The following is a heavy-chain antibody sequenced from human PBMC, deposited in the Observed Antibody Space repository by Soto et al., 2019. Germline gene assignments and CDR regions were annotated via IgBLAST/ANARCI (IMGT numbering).Heavy chain of an antibody. Sequence: QITLKESGPTLVKPTQTLTLTCSFSGFSLTTSGVAVGWIRQPPGKALEWLAVIYWDDDDRYSPSLKTRLTITKDTSKNQVVLTLANMDAVDTATYYCAHRPSRTNTLYSWGQGILVTVSS. CDR3: AHRPSRTNTLYS. V-gene: IGHV2-5*02. CDR1: GFSLTTSGVA. CDR2: IYWDDDD. J-gene: IGHJ4*02.